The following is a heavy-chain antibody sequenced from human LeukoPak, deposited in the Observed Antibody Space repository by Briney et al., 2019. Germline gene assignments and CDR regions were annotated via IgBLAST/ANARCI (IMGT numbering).Heavy chain of an antibody. J-gene: IGHJ4*02. CDR1: GYTFTSYG. CDR3: ARDGHRMYYYGSSDYRFDY. Sequence: GASVKVSCKASGYTFTSYGISWVRQASGQRLEWMGWISAYNGYTHYAQMLQGRVTMTTDTSTTTAYMELRSLGSDDTAVYYCARDGHRMYYYGSSDYRFDYWGQGTLVTVSS. V-gene: IGHV1-18*01. CDR2: ISAYNGYT. D-gene: IGHD3-22*01.